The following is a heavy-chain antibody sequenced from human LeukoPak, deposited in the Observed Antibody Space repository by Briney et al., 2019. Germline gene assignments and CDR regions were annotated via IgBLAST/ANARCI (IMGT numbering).Heavy chain of an antibody. D-gene: IGHD6-19*01. Sequence: GGSLRLSCAASGFTFSHYWMHWVRQGPGKRLVWVSRINGDGSSTVYADSVKGRFTISRDNAKNMLYLQMNSLRAEDTAVYYCASIGVAGPFDYWGQGTLVTVSS. CDR3: ASIGVAGPFDY. V-gene: IGHV3-74*01. CDR2: INGDGSST. J-gene: IGHJ4*02. CDR1: GFTFSHYW.